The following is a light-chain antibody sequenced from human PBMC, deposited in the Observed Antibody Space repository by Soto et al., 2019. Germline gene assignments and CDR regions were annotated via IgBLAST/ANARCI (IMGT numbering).Light chain of an antibody. CDR1: RSLSGW. V-gene: IGKV1-5*03. Sequence: DFQMTQSPSTLSGSVGERVTITCRASRSLSGWLAWYQQKPGKAPKLLIYQVSSLESGVPSRFSGSGSGTEFTLTISSLQPDDCATYYCQQYYGAWTFGQGTKVEIK. CDR2: QVS. CDR3: QQYYGAWT. J-gene: IGKJ1*01.